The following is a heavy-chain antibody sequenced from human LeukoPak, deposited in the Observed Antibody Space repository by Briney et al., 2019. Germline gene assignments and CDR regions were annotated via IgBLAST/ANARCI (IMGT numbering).Heavy chain of an antibody. V-gene: IGHV3-23*01. CDR2: ISGSGGST. CDR3: ARARNRIAARQVGY. Sequence: PGGSLRLSCAASGFTFSSYAMSWVRQAPGKGLEWVSAISGSGGSTYYADSVKGRFTISRDNSKNTLYPQMNSLRAEDTAVYYCARARNRIAARQVGYWGQGTLVTVSS. D-gene: IGHD6-6*01. CDR1: GFTFSSYA. J-gene: IGHJ4*02.